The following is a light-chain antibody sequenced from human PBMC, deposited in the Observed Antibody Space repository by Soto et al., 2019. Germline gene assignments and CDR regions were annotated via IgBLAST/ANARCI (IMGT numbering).Light chain of an antibody. Sequence: AIRMTQSPSSLSASTGDRVTITCRASQGISSYLAWYQQKPGKAPKLLIYKASSLESGVPSRFSGSGSGTEFTLTISSLQPDDFATYYCQQYNSYSWTFGQGTKVDIK. CDR3: QQYNSYSWT. CDR1: QGISSY. CDR2: KAS. V-gene: IGKV1-8*01. J-gene: IGKJ1*01.